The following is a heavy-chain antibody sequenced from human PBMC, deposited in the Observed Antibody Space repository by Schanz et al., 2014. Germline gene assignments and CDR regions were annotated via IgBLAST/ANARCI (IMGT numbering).Heavy chain of an antibody. Sequence: QVQLVESGGGVVQPGRSLRLSCAASGFTFSSYGMHWVRQSPGKGLEWVALISYDGSNKYYADSVKGRFTISRDNTKISLYLQRNSVRAEDTAVYDCARPSDSSRYMDVWGKGTTVTVSS. J-gene: IGHJ6*03. CDR3: ARPSDSSRYMDV. CDR2: ISYDGSNK. V-gene: IGHV3-30*03. D-gene: IGHD2-21*02. CDR1: GFTFSSYG.